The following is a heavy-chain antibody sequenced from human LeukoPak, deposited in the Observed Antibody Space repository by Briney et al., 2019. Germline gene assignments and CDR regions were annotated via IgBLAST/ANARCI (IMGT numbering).Heavy chain of an antibody. CDR2: IYYSGST. CDR3: ASGWLFFDY. J-gene: IGHJ4*02. CDR1: GGSISSYY. V-gene: IGHV4-59*01. Sequence: SETLSLTCTVSGGSISSYYWSWTRQPPGEGLEWIGYIYYSGSTNHNPSLESRVTISVDTSKNQFSLKLSSVTAADTAVYYCASGWLFFDYWGQGTLVTVSS. D-gene: IGHD5-12*01.